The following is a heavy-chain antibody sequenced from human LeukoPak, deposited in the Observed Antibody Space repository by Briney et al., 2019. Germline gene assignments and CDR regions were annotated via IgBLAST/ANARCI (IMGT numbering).Heavy chain of an antibody. Sequence: SETLSLTCTVSGGSISPYYWSWIRQPPGKGLEWMGYIYYSGSTNYNPSLKSRVTISLDTSKNQFSLKLTSVTAADTAVYYCARSGSWGAFDIWGQGTMVTVSS. CDR3: ARSGSWGAFDI. V-gene: IGHV4-59*01. CDR1: GGSISPYY. J-gene: IGHJ3*02. D-gene: IGHD7-27*01. CDR2: IYYSGST.